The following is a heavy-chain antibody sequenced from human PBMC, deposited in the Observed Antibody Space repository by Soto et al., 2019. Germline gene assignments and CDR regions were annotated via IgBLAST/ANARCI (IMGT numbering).Heavy chain of an antibody. V-gene: IGHV3-30*18. D-gene: IGHD4-17*01. J-gene: IGHJ3*02. Sequence: AVGSLRLSCAASGFTCSSYGMHWVRQAPGKGLEWVAVISYDGSNKYYADSVKGRFTISRDNSKNTLYLQMNSLRAEDTAVYYCAKDPWTTGAFDIWGQGTMVTVSS. CDR3: AKDPWTTGAFDI. CDR2: ISYDGSNK. CDR1: GFTCSSYG.